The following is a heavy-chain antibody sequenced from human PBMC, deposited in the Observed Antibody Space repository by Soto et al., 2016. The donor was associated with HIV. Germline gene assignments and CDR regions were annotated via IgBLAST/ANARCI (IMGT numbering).Heavy chain of an antibody. J-gene: IGHJ2*01. V-gene: IGHV3-48*01. D-gene: IGHD4-17*01. CDR3: ARRSNTVTTAYWYFDL. Sequence: EVQLVESGGGLVQPGGSLRLSCAASGFTFSGYSMNWVRQAPGKGLEWVSYISSSSSTKYYADSVKGRFTISRDNAKNSLYLQMNSLRAEDTAVYYCARRSNTVTTAYWYFDLWGRGTLVTVSS. CDR2: ISSSSSTK. CDR1: GFTFSGYS.